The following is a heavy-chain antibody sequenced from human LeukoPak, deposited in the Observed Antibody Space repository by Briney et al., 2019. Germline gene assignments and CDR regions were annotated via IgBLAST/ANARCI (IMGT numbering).Heavy chain of an antibody. CDR2: ISYDGSDT. CDR1: GFTFSSYG. CDR3: AKDSTMIVLYYYMEV. Sequence: GGSLRLSCAASGFTFSSYGMYWVRQAPGKGREWVAVISYDGSDTYYADSVRGRFTISRDNSKNTLYLQMNSLRAEDTAVYFCAKDSTMIVLYYYMEVWGTGTTVTVSS. V-gene: IGHV3-30*18. D-gene: IGHD3-22*01. J-gene: IGHJ6*03.